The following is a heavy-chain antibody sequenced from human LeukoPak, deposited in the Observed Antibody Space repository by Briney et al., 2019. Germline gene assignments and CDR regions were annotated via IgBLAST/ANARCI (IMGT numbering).Heavy chain of an antibody. CDR2: IYYSGST. CDR1: GGSITGSY. J-gene: IGHJ4*02. CDR3: ARQGYWSGYFVFDH. Sequence: SETLSLTCTVSGGSITGSYWSWLRQPPGKGLEYIGYIYYSGSTNYNPSLKSRVAISVDTSKNQFSLKLSSVTAADTAVYYCARQGYWSGYFVFDHWGQGTLVTVSS. D-gene: IGHD3-3*01. V-gene: IGHV4-59*08.